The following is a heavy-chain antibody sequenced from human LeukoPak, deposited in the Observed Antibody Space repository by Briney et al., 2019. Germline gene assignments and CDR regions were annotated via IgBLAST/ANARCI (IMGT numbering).Heavy chain of an antibody. CDR1: GYTFTSYG. CDR2: ISAYNGNT. J-gene: IGHJ4*02. Sequence: GASVKVSCKASGYTFTSYGISWVRQAPGQGLEWMGWISAYNGNTNYAQKLQGRVTMTTDTSTSTAYMELRSLRSDDTAVYYCARDRVRYCSGGSCYTQFYWGQGTLVTVSS. CDR3: ARDRVRYCSGGSCYTQFY. D-gene: IGHD2-15*01. V-gene: IGHV1-18*01.